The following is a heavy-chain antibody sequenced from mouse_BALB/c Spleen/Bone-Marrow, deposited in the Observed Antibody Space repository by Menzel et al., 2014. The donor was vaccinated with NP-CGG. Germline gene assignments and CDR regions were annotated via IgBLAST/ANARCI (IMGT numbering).Heavy chain of an antibody. Sequence: VQLQQSGAELVKPGASVKLSCTASGFNIXDTYMHWVKQRPEQGLEWIGRIDPANGNTKYDPKFQGKATITADTSSNTAYLQLSSLTSEGTAVYYCARWEYYAMDYWGQGTSVTVSS. D-gene: IGHD4-1*01. CDR1: GFNIXDTY. J-gene: IGHJ4*01. CDR2: IDPANGNT. V-gene: IGHV14-3*02. CDR3: ARWEYYAMDY.